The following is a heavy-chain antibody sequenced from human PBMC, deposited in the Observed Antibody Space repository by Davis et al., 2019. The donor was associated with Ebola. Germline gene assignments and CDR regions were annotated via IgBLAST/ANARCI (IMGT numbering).Heavy chain of an antibody. CDR2: IYYSGST. J-gene: IGHJ4*02. CDR3: ARPPHYDFWRYYFDY. CDR1: GGSISSGGYY. Sequence: PGGSLRLSCTVSGGSISSGGYYWSWIRQHPGKGLEWIGSIYYSGSTYYNPSLKSRVTISVDTSKNQFSLKLSSVTAADTAVYYCARPPHYDFWRYYFDYWGQGTLVTVSS. V-gene: IGHV4-39*01. D-gene: IGHD3-3*01.